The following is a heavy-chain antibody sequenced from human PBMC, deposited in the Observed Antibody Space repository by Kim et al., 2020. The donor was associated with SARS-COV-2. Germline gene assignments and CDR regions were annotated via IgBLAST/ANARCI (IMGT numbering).Heavy chain of an antibody. V-gene: IGHV4-38-2*02. D-gene: IGHD3-10*02. J-gene: IGHJ6*02. CDR2: IYHSGST. CDR3: ARDRSTSMFLASYYFGMDV. Sequence: SETLSRTCTVSGYSISSGYYWGWIRQPPGKGLEWIGSIYHSGSTYYNPSLKSRVTISVDTSKNQLSLKLTSVTAADTAVYYCARDRSTSMFLASYYFGMDVGGQGTTVTVSS. CDR1: GYSISSGYY.